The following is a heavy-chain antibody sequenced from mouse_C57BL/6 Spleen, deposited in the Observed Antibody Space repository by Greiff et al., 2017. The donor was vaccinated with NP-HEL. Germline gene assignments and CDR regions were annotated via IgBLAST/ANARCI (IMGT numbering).Heavy chain of an antibody. J-gene: IGHJ4*01. V-gene: IGHV1-63*01. CDR3: AKGEAMDY. CDR2: IYPGGGYP. Sequence: QVQLQQSGAELVRPGTSVKMSCKASGYTFTNYWIGWAKQRPGHGLEWIGDIYPGGGYPNYNEKFKGKATLTADKSSSTAYLPLSSLTSEYSALYLCAKGEAMDYWGQGTSVTVSS. CDR1: GYTFTNYW.